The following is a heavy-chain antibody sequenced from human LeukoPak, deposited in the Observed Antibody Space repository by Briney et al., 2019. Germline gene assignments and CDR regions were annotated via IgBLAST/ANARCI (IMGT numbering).Heavy chain of an antibody. CDR3: AREIMITIGGVIVRNYYMDV. Sequence: GGSLRLSCAASGFTFSSYSMNWVRQAPGKGLEWVSSISSSSSYIYYADSVKGRLTISRDNAKNSLYLQMNSLRAEDTAVYYCAREIMITIGGVIVRNYYMDVWGKGTTVTVSS. V-gene: IGHV3-21*01. J-gene: IGHJ6*03. CDR2: ISSSSSYI. D-gene: IGHD3-16*02. CDR1: GFTFSSYS.